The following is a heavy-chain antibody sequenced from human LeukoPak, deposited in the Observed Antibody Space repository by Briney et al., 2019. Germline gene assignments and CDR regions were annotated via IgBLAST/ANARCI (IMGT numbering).Heavy chain of an antibody. CDR3: ARGAGLRMVRGVAPFDY. Sequence: ASVKVSGKASGYTFTSYAMQWVRRAPGQRVEWMGWINARNGNTKYSQKFQGRVTVTRDTSASTAYMELSNLRSEDTAVYYCARGAGLRMVRGVAPFDYWGQGTLVTVSS. J-gene: IGHJ4*02. CDR1: GYTFTSYA. CDR2: INARNGNT. D-gene: IGHD3-10*01. V-gene: IGHV1-3*01.